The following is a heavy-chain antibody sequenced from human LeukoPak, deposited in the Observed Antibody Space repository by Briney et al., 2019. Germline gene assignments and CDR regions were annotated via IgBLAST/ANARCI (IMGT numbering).Heavy chain of an antibody. Sequence: PSETLSLTCTVSGDSIRTSIYYWAWIRQPPGEGLEWIGTIFYTGNPYYNPSLKSRVTMSVDTSKNQFSLKLSSVTAADTAVYYCARAELQLGWFDPWGQGTLVTVSS. D-gene: IGHD1-14*01. J-gene: IGHJ5*02. CDR1: GDSIRTSIYY. V-gene: IGHV4-39*07. CDR2: IFYTGNP. CDR3: ARAELQLGWFDP.